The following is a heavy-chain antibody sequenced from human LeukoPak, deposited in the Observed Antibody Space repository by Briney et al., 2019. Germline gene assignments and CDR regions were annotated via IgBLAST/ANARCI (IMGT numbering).Heavy chain of an antibody. CDR1: GFTFRSYW. V-gene: IGHV3-7*04. D-gene: IGHD1-26*01. CDR2: INQDGSEK. CDR3: ARARGSYDLDY. Sequence: AGGSLRFSCAVSGFTFRSYWMSWVRQAPGKGLEWVANINQDGSEKDYVDSVKGRFTISRDNAKNSLYLQMNSLRAEDTAVYYCARARGSYDLDYWGQGTLVTVSS. J-gene: IGHJ4*02.